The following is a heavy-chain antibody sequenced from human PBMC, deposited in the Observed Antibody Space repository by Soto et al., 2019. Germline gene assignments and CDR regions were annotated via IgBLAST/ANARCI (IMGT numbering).Heavy chain of an antibody. CDR3: ARGYCSGGSCYSGYYYMDV. CDR2: IYSGGST. V-gene: IGHV3-66*01. Sequence: PGGSLRLSCAASGFTVSSNYMSWVRQAPGKGLEWVSVIYSGGSTYYADSVKGRFTISRDNSKNTLYLQMNSLRAEDTAVYYCARGYCSGGSCYSGYYYMDVWGKGTTVTVSS. CDR1: GFTVSSNY. D-gene: IGHD2-15*01. J-gene: IGHJ6*03.